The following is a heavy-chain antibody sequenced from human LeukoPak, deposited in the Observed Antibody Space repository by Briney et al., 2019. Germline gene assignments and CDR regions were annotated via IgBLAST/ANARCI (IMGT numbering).Heavy chain of an antibody. CDR1: GYTFTTCS. J-gene: IGHJ3*02. D-gene: IGHD3-22*01. V-gene: IGHV7-4-1*02. CDR2: INTNTGNP. Sequence: ASVKVSCKASGYTFTTCSMNWVRQAPGQGLEWMGWINTNTGNPTYAQGFTGRFVFSLDTSVSTAYLQISSLKAEDTAIYYCARTDEVVSEAFDIWGQGTMVTVSS. CDR3: ARTDEVVSEAFDI.